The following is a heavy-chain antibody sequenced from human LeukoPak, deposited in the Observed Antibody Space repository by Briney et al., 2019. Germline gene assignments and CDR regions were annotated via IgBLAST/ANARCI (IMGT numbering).Heavy chain of an antibody. Sequence: PGGSLRLSCAASGFTFSSYSMNWVRQAPGKGLEWVSSISSSSTYIYYADSVKGRFTVSRDNAKNSLYLQMNSLRAEDTAVYYCARETGSQYCNGGSCYSFNYYFDYWGQGTLVTVSS. CDR2: ISSSSTYI. CDR1: GFTFSSYS. V-gene: IGHV3-21*01. J-gene: IGHJ4*02. D-gene: IGHD2-15*01. CDR3: ARETGSQYCNGGSCYSFNYYFDY.